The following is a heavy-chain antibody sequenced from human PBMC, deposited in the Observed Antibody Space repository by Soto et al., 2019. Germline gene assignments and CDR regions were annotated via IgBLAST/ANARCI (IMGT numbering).Heavy chain of an antibody. CDR2: IYPGDSDT. V-gene: IGHV5-51*01. Sequence: GGSVKISCNGPGYSFTSDWIGWVRQMPGKGLEWMGIIYPGDSDTRYSPSFQGQVTISADKSISTAYLQWSSLKASDTAMYYCARPMGSIAAAGDYWGQGTLVTVSS. J-gene: IGHJ4*02. CDR1: GYSFTSDW. CDR3: ARPMGSIAAAGDY. D-gene: IGHD6-13*01.